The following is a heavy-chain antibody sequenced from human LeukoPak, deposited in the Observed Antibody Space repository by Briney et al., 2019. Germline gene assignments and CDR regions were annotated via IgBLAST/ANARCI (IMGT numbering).Heavy chain of an antibody. Sequence: PGGSLRLSCAASGFTFSSYAMSWVRQAPGKGLEWMSSISGGGGDTYYADSVKGRFTVSRDNSKNTLYLQMNSLRDEDTGVYYCAKDPRVATIGICDYWGQGTRVTVSS. CDR1: GFTFSSYA. CDR2: ISGGGGDT. J-gene: IGHJ4*02. D-gene: IGHD5-12*01. V-gene: IGHV3-23*01. CDR3: AKDPRVATIGICDY.